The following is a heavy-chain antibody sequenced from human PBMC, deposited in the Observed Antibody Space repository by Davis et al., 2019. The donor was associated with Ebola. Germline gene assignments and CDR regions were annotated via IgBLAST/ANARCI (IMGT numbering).Heavy chain of an antibody. V-gene: IGHV1-46*01. CDR3: ARDKGYSGDEQNYYYYYGMDV. Sequence: SVKVSCKASGYTFTSYYMHWVRQAPGQGLEWMGIINPSGGSTSYAQKFQGRVTMTRDTSTSIVYMELSSLRSKDTAVYYCARDKGYSGDEQNYYYYYGMDVWGQGTTVTVSS. J-gene: IGHJ6*02. D-gene: IGHD5-12*01. CDR2: INPSGGST. CDR1: GYTFTSYY.